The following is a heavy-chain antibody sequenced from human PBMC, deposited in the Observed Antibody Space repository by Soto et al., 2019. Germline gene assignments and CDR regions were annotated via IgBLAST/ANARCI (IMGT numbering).Heavy chain of an antibody. CDR2: IYYSGST. Sequence: PSENLSLTCDVSGGSVGSVGYSWSWVRQSPGKGLEWIGYIYYSGSTYYNPSLKSRVTISVDTSKNQFSLKLSSVTAADTAVYYCASYCTNGVCYTNLQHWGQGTLVTVSS. CDR1: GGSVGSVGYS. V-gene: IGHV4-30-2*05. CDR3: ASYCTNGVCYTNLQH. J-gene: IGHJ1*01. D-gene: IGHD2-8*01.